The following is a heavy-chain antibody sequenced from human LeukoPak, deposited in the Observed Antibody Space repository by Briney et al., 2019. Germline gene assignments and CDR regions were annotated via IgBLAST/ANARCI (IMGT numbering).Heavy chain of an antibody. CDR1: VGTFISYA. D-gene: IGHD3-22*01. CDR3: APLTDYCDSSGLDY. J-gene: IGHJ4*02. V-gene: IGHV1-69*04. CDR2: IIHILGIA. Sequence: GSSVKVSCKASVGTFISYAISWVRQAPGQGLEWMGRIIHILGIANYAQKFQGRVTITADKYTSTAYMELSSLRSEDTAVYYCAPLTDYCDSSGLDYWGQGTLVTVSS.